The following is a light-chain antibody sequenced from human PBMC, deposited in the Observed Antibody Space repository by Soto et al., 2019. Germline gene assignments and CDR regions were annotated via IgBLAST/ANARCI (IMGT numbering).Light chain of an antibody. Sequence: EIVMTQSPATLSVSPGERATLSCRASQSVSSNLAWYQQKPGQAPRLLIYGASTRATGIPARFSGSRSGTEFTPTISILQSEDCAVYYCHQYNNWPPGYTFGQGTKLEIK. CDR3: HQYNNWPPGYT. CDR2: GAS. V-gene: IGKV3-15*01. J-gene: IGKJ2*01. CDR1: QSVSSN.